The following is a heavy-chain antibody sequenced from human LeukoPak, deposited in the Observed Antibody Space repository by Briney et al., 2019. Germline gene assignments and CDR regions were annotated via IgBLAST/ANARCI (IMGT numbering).Heavy chain of an antibody. CDR3: ARAPRGYHGPQVGDV. V-gene: IGHV4-39*07. J-gene: IGHJ6*02. CDR2: IYYSGST. Sequence: SQTLSLTCTVSGGSISSSSYYWGWIRQPPGKGLEWIGSIYYSGSTYYNPSLKSRVTISVDTSKNQFSLKLSSVTAADTAVYCCARAPRGYHGPQVGDVWGQGTTVTVSS. D-gene: IGHD1-26*01. CDR1: GGSISSSSYY.